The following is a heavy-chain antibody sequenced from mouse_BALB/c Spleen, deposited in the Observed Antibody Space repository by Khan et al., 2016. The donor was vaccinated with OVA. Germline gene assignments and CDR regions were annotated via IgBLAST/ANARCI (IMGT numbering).Heavy chain of an antibody. J-gene: IGHJ4*01. CDR3: ARVRYNGTMDY. V-gene: IGHV9-3-1*01. Sequence: QIQLVQSGPELKKPGEIVKISCKASGYTFTNNGMNWVKQVPGKGLKWMGWINTYTGEPTYADDFKGRFAFSLETSASTAYLQINNLKNEDTATYFCARVRYNGTMDYWGQGTSVTVSS. CDR1: GYTFTNNG. D-gene: IGHD2-14*01. CDR2: INTYTGEP.